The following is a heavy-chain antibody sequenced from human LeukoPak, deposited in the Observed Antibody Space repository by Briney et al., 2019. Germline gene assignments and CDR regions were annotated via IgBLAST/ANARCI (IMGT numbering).Heavy chain of an antibody. CDR1: GGTFSSYA. D-gene: IGHD3/OR15-3a*01. V-gene: IGHV1-69*13. Sequence: EASVKVSCKASGGTFSSYAISWVRQALGQGLEWMGGIIPIFGTANYAQKFQGRVTITADESTSTAYMELSSLRSEDTAVYYCARGTSNWFDPWGQGTLVTVSS. CDR2: IIPIFGTA. J-gene: IGHJ5*02. CDR3: ARGTSNWFDP.